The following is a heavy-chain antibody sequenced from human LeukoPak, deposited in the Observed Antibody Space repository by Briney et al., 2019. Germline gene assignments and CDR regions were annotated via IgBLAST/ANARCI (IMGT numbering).Heavy chain of an antibody. CDR1: GFTFSSYA. V-gene: IGHV3-23*01. J-gene: IGHJ6*02. Sequence: GGSLRLSCAASGFTFSSYAMSWVRQVPGKGLEWVSGISGSGGFTSYADSVKGRITISRDNSKNTLYLQMNSLRAEDTAVYYCAKRGYRDYCYGMDVWGQGTTVTVSS. D-gene: IGHD2-2*02. CDR2: ISGSGGFT. CDR3: AKRGYRDYCYGMDV.